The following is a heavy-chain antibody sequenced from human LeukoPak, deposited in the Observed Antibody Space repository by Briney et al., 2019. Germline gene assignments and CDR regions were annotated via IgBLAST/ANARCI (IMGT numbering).Heavy chain of an antibody. CDR1: GFTFRLYA. V-gene: IGHV3-23*01. CDR3: VKDRGPYFGIANNWFDP. J-gene: IGHJ5*02. D-gene: IGHD2/OR15-2a*01. Sequence: GGSLRLSCAASGFTFRLYAMSRVRQAPGKGREWVSAIGGSGDNTYYPDSGRGRFTISRDNSKTTVYLQMNSLRAEDTAIYYCVKDRGPYFGIANNWFDPWGQGTLVTVSS. CDR2: IGGSGDNT.